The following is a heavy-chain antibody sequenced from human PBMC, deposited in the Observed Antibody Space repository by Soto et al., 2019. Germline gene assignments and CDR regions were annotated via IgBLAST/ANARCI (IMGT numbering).Heavy chain of an antibody. V-gene: IGHV4-39*02. CDR2: LYYSGSA. J-gene: IGHJ4*02. CDR1: AASSGRSSYF. Sequence: PSETLSLTCTVSAASSGRSSYFWGWIRQPPGKGLEWIGSLYYSGSAYYNPSLYSRVTISADTSKNLLSLKLRSVTAADTAVYYWARRDRGGNGGKSFPFWGQGTLVTVSS. D-gene: IGHD5-12*01. CDR3: ARRDRGGNGGKSFPF.